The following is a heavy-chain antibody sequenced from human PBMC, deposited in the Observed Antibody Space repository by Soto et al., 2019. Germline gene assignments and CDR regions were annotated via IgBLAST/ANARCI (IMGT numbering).Heavy chain of an antibody. CDR1: GFTFSNYA. Sequence: GGSLRLSCAASGFTFSNYAMSWVRQAPGKGLEWVSGINNNGGITHYADSVKGRFTISRDNSKNTLYLQINSLRAEDTAVYYCAQAHTSGWSSYYYYGLDVWGQGTTVTVSS. V-gene: IGHV3-23*01. CDR3: AQAHTSGWSSYYYYGLDV. CDR2: INNNGGIT. J-gene: IGHJ6*02. D-gene: IGHD6-19*01.